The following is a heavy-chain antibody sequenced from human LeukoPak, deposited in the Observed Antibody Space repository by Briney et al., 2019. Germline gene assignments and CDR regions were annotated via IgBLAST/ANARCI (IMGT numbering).Heavy chain of an antibody. Sequence: GASVKVSCKASGGTFSSYAISWVRQAPGQGLEWMGRIIPIFGTANYAQKFQGRVTITTDESTSTACMELSSLRSEDTAVYYCAREEGDYPGYYFDYWGQGTLVTVSS. J-gene: IGHJ4*02. CDR3: AREEGDYPGYYFDY. D-gene: IGHD3-16*01. CDR2: IIPIFGTA. CDR1: GGTFSSYA. V-gene: IGHV1-69*05.